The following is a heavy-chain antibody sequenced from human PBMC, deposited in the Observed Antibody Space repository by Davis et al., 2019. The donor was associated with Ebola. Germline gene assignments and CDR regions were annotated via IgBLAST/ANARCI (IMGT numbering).Heavy chain of an antibody. CDR3: AREGTYYDFWSGYLDY. CDR2: ISSSGSTI. CDR1: GFTVSSNY. Sequence: GESLKISCAASGFTVSSNYMSWVRQAPGKGLEWVSYISSSGSTIYYADSVKGRFTISRDNAKNSLYLQMNSLRAEDTAVYYCAREGTYYDFWSGYLDYWGQGTLVTVSS. J-gene: IGHJ4*02. V-gene: IGHV3-11*01. D-gene: IGHD3-3*01.